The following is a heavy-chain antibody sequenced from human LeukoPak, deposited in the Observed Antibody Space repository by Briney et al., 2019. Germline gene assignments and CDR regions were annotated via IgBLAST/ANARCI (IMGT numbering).Heavy chain of an antibody. J-gene: IGHJ4*02. CDR3: RRDGYWSSTICYTPKPDFHY. CDR2: ISSSSSYI. V-gene: IGHV3-21*01. D-gene: IGHD2-2*02. Sequence: GGSLRLSCAASGFTFSSYSMNWVRQAPGKGLEWVSCISSSSSYIYYADLVKGRFPIFSDNAQKSLYLQTNTLRGEATALYHCRRDGYWSSTICYTPKPDFHYWGEVTLVTVSS. CDR1: GFTFSSYS.